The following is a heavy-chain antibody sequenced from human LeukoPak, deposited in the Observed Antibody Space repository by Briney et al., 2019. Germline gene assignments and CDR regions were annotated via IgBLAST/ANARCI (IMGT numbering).Heavy chain of an antibody. CDR1: GYTFTGYY. CDR3: ARSRRPHLTGYHTYYYYYYMDV. J-gene: IGHJ6*03. CDR2: INPNSGGT. D-gene: IGHD3-9*01. V-gene: IGHV1-2*02. Sequence: GASVKVSCKASGYTFTGYYMHWVRQAPGQGLEWMGWINPNSGGTNYAQKFQGRVTMTRDTSISTAYMELGRLRSDDTAVYYCARSRRPHLTGYHTYYYYYYMDVWGKGTTVTVSS.